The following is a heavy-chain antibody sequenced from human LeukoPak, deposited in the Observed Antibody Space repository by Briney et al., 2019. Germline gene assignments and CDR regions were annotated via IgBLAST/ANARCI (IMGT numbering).Heavy chain of an antibody. D-gene: IGHD3-10*01. V-gene: IGHV3-66*01. CDR1: GFTVSSNY. Sequence: PGGSLRLSCAASGFTVSSNYMSWVRQAPGKGLEWVSVIHGDGSTYYADSVKGRFTISRDNSKNTLYLQMNSLRAEDTAVYYCARDQVTMVRGVIYYYGMDVWGQGTTVTVSS. J-gene: IGHJ6*02. CDR2: IHGDGST. CDR3: ARDQVTMVRGVIYYYGMDV.